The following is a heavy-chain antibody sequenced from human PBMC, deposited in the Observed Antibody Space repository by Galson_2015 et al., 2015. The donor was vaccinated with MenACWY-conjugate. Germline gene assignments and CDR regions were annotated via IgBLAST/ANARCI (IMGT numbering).Heavy chain of an antibody. CDR3: ARDGERYYDSSGYYDAFDI. V-gene: IGHV3-7*03. Sequence: SLRLSCAASGFTFSSYWMSWVRQAPGKGLEWVANIKQDGSEKYYVDSVKGRFTISRDNAKNSLYLQMNSLRAEDTAVYYCARDGERYYDSSGYYDAFDIWGQGTMVTVSS. CDR1: GFTFSSYW. CDR2: IKQDGSEK. D-gene: IGHD3-22*01. J-gene: IGHJ3*02.